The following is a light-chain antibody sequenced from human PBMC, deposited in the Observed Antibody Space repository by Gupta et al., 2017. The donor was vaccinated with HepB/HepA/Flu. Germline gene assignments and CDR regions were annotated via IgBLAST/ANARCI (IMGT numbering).Light chain of an antibody. CDR2: DAS. CDR1: QDISKY. V-gene: IGKV1-33*01. CDR3: QQDDNLPRT. J-gene: IGKJ2*01. Sequence: DLPVTPSPSFLSASVGDRVPITCQASQDISKYLNWYQQKPGKAPKLLIYDASNLETGVPSRFSGSGSGTDFTFTISSLQPEDIATYYCQQDDNLPRTFGQGTKLEIK.